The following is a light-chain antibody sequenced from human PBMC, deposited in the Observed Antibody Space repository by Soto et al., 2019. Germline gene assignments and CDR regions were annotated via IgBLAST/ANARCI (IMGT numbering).Light chain of an antibody. V-gene: IGLV2-14*01. CDR2: EVT. J-gene: IGLJ1*01. Sequence: QSALTQPASVSGSTGESITISCTGTSSDIGAYNYVSWYQQHPGKAPKLMIYEVTNRPSGISNRFSGSRSGNTASLSISGLQAEDEADYYCSSFSSAIAFVFGTGTKVTVL. CDR1: SSDIGAYNY. CDR3: SSFSSAIAFV.